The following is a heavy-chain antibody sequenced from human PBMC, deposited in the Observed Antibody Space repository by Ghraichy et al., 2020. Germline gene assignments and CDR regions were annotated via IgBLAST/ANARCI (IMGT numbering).Heavy chain of an antibody. Sequence: GGSLRLSCAASGFTFSSYWMSWVRQAPGKGLEWVANIKQDGSEKYYVDSVKGRFTISRDNAKNSLYLQMNSLRAEDTAVYYCAREDYGDRLWGYYYYYGMDVWGQGTTVTVSS. CDR3: AREDYGDRLWGYYYYYGMDV. D-gene: IGHD4-17*01. J-gene: IGHJ6*02. V-gene: IGHV3-7*01. CDR2: IKQDGSEK. CDR1: GFTFSSYW.